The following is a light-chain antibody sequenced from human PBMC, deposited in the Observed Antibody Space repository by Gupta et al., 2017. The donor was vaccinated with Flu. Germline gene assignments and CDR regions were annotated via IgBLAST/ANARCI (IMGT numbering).Light chain of an antibody. J-gene: IGKJ1*01. CDR3: QQYDTYWA. Sequence: GDRVTITCRASQSISSWLSWYQQKPGKAPKLLIYKASTLESGVPSRFSGSGFGTEFTLTISSLQPDDFATYYCQQYDTYWAFGQGTKVEIK. CDR1: QSISSW. V-gene: IGKV1-5*03. CDR2: KAS.